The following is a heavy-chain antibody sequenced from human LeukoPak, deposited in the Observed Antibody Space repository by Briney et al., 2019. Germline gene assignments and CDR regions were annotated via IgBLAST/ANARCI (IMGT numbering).Heavy chain of an antibody. D-gene: IGHD4-17*01. CDR3: AKSPGDYADY. CDR1: GFTFSSYA. J-gene: IGHJ4*02. CDR2: ISYDGSNK. Sequence: GGSLRLSCAASGFTFSSYAMHWVRQAPGKGLEWVAVISYDGSNKYYADSVKGRFTISRDNSKNMLYLQMNSLRAEDTAVYYCAKSPGDYADYWGQGTLVTVSS. V-gene: IGHV3-30*07.